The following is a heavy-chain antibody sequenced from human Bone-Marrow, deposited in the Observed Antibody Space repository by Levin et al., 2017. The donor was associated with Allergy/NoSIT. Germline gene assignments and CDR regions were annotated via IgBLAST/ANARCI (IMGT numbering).Heavy chain of an antibody. Sequence: SQTLSLTCTVSGGSISSYYWSWIRQPPGKGLEWIGYIYYSGSTNYNPSLKSRVTISVDTSKNQFSLKLSSVTAADTAVYYCARLGADYWLLKYGMDVWGQGTTVTVSS. V-gene: IGHV4-59*08. J-gene: IGHJ6*02. CDR2: IYYSGST. CDR3: ARLGADYWLLKYGMDV. D-gene: IGHD4-11*01. CDR1: GGSISSYY.